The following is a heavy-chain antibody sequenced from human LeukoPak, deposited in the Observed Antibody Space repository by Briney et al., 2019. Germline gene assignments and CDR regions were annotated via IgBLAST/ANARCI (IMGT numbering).Heavy chain of an antibody. CDR1: GYTFTDYY. Sequence: EASVKVSCKAFGYTFTDYYIHWVRQAPGQGLEWMGWINPKSGGTNLAQKFQGRVTMTRDTSISTAYMELSRLTSDDTAFYYCARYCFGGSCYSLTSFDYWGQGTLVTVSS. V-gene: IGHV1-2*02. D-gene: IGHD2-15*01. J-gene: IGHJ4*02. CDR2: INPKSGGT. CDR3: ARYCFGGSCYSLTSFDY.